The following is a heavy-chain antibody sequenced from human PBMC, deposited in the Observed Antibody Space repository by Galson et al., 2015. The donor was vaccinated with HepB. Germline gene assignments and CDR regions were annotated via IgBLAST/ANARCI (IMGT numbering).Heavy chain of an antibody. V-gene: IGHV3-48*03. J-gene: IGHJ6*02. CDR3: ASFWGYYYGMDV. CDR2: ISSSGDII. Sequence: SLRLSCAASGFIFTNYEFNWVRRAPGKGLEWLSYISSSGDIIDYAVSVKGRFTVSRDNAKNSVYLQMNSLRAEDTAIYYCASFWGYYYGMDVWGQGTTITVSS. CDR1: GFIFTNYE. D-gene: IGHD3-16*01.